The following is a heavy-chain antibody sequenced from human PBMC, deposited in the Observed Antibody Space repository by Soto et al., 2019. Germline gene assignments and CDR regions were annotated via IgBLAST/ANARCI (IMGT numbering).Heavy chain of an antibody. CDR3: TTPIQLWSFTYYYYGMDV. CDR2: IRSKANSYAT. Sequence: GPLRLSCAASGFTFSGSAMHWVRQASGKGLEWVGRIRSKANSYATAYAASVKGRFTISRDDSKNTAYLQMNSLKTEDTAVYYCTTPIQLWSFTYYYYGMDVWGQGTTVTVSS. CDR1: GFTFSGSA. J-gene: IGHJ6*02. D-gene: IGHD5-18*01. V-gene: IGHV3-73*01.